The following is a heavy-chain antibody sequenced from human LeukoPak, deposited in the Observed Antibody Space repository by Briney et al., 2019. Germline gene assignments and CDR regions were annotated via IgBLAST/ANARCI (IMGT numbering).Heavy chain of an antibody. J-gene: IGHJ4*02. CDR2: ISSSTSYI. CDR1: GFTFSNAW. Sequence: GGSLRLSCAASGFTFSNAWMSWVRQAPGKGLEWVSSISSSTSYIYYADSVKGRFTISRDNAKNSLYLQMNSLRAEDTAVYYCARDAPLNEYYYDSSSYYWGQGTLVTVSS. V-gene: IGHV3-21*01. CDR3: ARDAPLNEYYYDSSSYY. D-gene: IGHD3-22*01.